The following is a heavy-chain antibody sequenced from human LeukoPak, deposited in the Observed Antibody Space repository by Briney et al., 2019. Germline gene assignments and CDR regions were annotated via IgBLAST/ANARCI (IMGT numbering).Heavy chain of an antibody. CDR3: AKAMRHCRSTGCFTYYYHGMDV. J-gene: IGHJ6*02. CDR2: ITGSGGTT. CDR1: GFTFSSYA. V-gene: IGHV3-23*01. Sequence: GGSLRLSCAASGFTFSSYAMHWVRQAPGKGLEWVSGITGSGGTTYYTDSVKGRFTISRDNSKNTLYLQMKSLRAEDTAVYYCAKAMRHCRSTGCFTYYYHGMDVRGQGTTVTVSS. D-gene: IGHD2-2*02.